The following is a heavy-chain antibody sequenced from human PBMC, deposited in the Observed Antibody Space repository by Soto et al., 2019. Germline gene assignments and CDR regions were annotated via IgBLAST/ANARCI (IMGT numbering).Heavy chain of an antibody. Sequence: GGSLRLSCAGSGFTSSDYWMSWVRQAPGKGPEWVASINKDGSQKSYVDSVKGRFTIFKDNAKNSLSLQVDSLRVEDTAVYYCTRNEAWGPGTLVTVSS. CDR3: TRNEA. CDR1: GFTSSDYW. J-gene: IGHJ5*02. CDR2: INKDGSQK. V-gene: IGHV3-7*01.